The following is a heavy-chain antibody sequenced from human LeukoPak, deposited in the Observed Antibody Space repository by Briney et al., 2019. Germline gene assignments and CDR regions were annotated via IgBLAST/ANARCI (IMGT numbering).Heavy chain of an antibody. V-gene: IGHV4-30-2*01. D-gene: IGHD5-12*01. J-gene: IGHJ4*02. CDR1: GGSISSDGCY. CDR2: VFHSGSA. Sequence: SQTLSLTCSVSGGSISSDGCYWSWIRQTPTKALEHIGYVFHSGSAFYNPSLKSRVSISVDRSKNQFSLRLTSVTAADTAVYYCARAARYGGYDIWGQGTLVTVSS. CDR3: ARAARYGGYDI.